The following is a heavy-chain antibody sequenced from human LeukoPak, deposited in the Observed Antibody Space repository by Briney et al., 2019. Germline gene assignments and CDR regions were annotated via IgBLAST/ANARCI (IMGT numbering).Heavy chain of an antibody. CDR3: ARDDRSYRGIDY. J-gene: IGHJ4*02. V-gene: IGHV4-59*01. CDR2: IYYSGST. CDR1: GGSLSSYY. D-gene: IGHD1-26*01. Sequence: SETLSLTCTVSGGSLSSYYWSWIRQPPGKGLEWIAYIYYSGSTNYNPSLKSRVTIAVDTSKNQFSLKLSSVTAADTAVYYCARDDRSYRGIDYWGQGTLVTVSS.